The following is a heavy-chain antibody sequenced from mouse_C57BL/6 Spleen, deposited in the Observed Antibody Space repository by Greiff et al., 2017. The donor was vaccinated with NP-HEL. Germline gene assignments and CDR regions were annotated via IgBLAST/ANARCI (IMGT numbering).Heavy chain of an antibody. D-gene: IGHD4-1*01. V-gene: IGHV1-22*01. CDR3: ARSQLLVTGPGFAY. CDR2: INPNNGGT. Sequence: EAQLQQSGPELVKPGASVKMSCKASGYTFTDYNMHWVKQSHGKSLEWIGYINPNNGGTSYNQKFKGKATLTVNKSSSTAYMELRSLTSEDSAVYYCARSQLLVTGPGFAYWGQGTLVTVSA. J-gene: IGHJ3*01. CDR1: GYTFTDYN.